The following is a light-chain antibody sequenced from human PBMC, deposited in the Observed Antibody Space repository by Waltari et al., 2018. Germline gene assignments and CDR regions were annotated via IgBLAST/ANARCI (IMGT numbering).Light chain of an antibody. CDR3: QVWDSSSDHVI. V-gene: IGLV3-21*02. CDR1: NIGAKS. CDR2: DDN. J-gene: IGLJ2*01. Sequence: YELTQPPSVSVAPGQTARITCGGSNIGAKSVVWYQQRPGQAPVLVVYDDNDRPSGIPERLSGSNSGNTATLTISRVEDGDEADYYCQVWDSSSDHVIFGGGTKLTVL.